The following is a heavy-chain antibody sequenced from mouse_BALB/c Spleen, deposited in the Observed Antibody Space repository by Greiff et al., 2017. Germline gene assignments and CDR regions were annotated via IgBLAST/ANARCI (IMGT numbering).Heavy chain of an antibody. V-gene: IGHV1S81*02. J-gene: IGHJ2*01. CDR2: INPSNGGT. Sequence: VQLQQPGAELVKPGASVKLSCKASGYTFTSYYMYWVKQRPGQGLEWIGGINPSNGGTNFNEKFKSKATLTVDKSSSTAYMQLSSLTSEDSAVYYCTRAYGNYVAYWGQGTTLTVSS. CDR1: GYTFTSYY. CDR3: TRAYGNYVAY. D-gene: IGHD2-1*01.